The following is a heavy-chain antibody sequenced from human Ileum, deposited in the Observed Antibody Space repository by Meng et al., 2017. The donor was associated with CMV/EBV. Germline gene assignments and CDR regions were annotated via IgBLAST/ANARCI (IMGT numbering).Heavy chain of an antibody. Sequence: GESLKISCAASGFIFSSHWMHWVRQAPGKGLVWVSRINSDASSTSYADSVKGRFTITRDNAKDTLYLQMNSLRDEDAAVYYCTRGQSGYGRFDSGGPGNLVHVAS. CDR3: TRGQSGYGRFDS. CDR1: GFIFSSHW. J-gene: IGHJ5*01. V-gene: IGHV3-74*01. D-gene: IGHD5-12*01. CDR2: INSDASST.